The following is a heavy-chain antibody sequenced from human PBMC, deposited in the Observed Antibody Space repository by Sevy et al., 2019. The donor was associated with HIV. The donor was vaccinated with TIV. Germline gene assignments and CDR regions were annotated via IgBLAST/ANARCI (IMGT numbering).Heavy chain of an antibody. D-gene: IGHD3-16*01. V-gene: IGHV3-53*01. CDR1: GFTVNNNY. CDR3: ARDGRGEKDYADYLGY. Sequence: GGSLRLSCAASGFTVNNNYMSWVRQAPGKGLEWVSVIYTGGSRYYGDSVKGRFTISRDTSKNTLYLQMNSLRAEDTAVYYCARDGRGEKDYADYLGYWGQGTLVTVSS. J-gene: IGHJ4*02. CDR2: IYTGGSR.